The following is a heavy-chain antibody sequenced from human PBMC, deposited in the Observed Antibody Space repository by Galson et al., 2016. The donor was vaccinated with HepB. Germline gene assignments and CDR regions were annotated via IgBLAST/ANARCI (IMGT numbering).Heavy chain of an antibody. CDR2: IDPDDSYT. CDR1: GYRLTDYW. V-gene: IGHV5-10-1*01. D-gene: IGHD4-17*01. Sequence: QSGAEVKEPGESLRISCQGSGYRLTDYWITWVRQVPGKGLQWMGRIDPDDSYTNYSPSFQGHVTISVDKSINTAYLQWSTLKASDTAIYYCARALEYGSRNYYADYAMDFWGPGTAVIVSS. CDR3: ARALEYGSRNYYADYAMDF. J-gene: IGHJ6*02.